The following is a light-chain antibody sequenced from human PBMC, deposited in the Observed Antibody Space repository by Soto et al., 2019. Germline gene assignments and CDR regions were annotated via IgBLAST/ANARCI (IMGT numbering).Light chain of an antibody. J-gene: IGLJ1*01. CDR3: SSYTSSFCV. Sequence: QSALTQPASVSGSPGQSITISCTGTSSDVGGYNYVSWYQQHPGKAPKLMIYEVSNRPSGVSNRFSGSKSGNTASLTISGLQAEDEADYYCSSYTSSFCVFGTGTKVTVL. CDR1: SSDVGGYNY. CDR2: EVS. V-gene: IGLV2-14*01.